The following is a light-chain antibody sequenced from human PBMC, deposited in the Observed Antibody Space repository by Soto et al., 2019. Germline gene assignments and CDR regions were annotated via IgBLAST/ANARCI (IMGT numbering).Light chain of an antibody. J-gene: IGKJ4*01. CDR2: GAS. Sequence: EVVMTQSPATLSVSPGDRATLSCRASQSVTSDLAWYQQKPGQAPRLLIWGASARATGIPARFSGSGSGTEFTLTISSLQSEDFAVYHCQQYNKWPPITFGGGTKVDIK. CDR1: QSVTSD. V-gene: IGKV3-15*01. CDR3: QQYNKWPPIT.